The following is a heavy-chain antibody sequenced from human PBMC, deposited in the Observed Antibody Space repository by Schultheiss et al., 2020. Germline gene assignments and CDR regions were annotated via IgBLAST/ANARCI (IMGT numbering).Heavy chain of an antibody. CDR1: GFTFSSYS. CDR3: ARRSPHPGSSWGFDY. Sequence: GESLKIACAASGFTFSSYSMNWVRQAPGKGLEWVSSISSSSSYIYYADSVKGRFTISRDNSKNTLYLQMNSLRAEDTAVYYCARRSPHPGSSWGFDYWGQGTLVTVSS. J-gene: IGHJ4*02. CDR2: ISSSSSYI. V-gene: IGHV3-21*01. D-gene: IGHD6-13*01.